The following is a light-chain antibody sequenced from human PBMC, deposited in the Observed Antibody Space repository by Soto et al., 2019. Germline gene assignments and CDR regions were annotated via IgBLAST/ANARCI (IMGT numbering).Light chain of an antibody. J-gene: IGKJ4*01. CDR1: QSVGRH. Sequence: EIVLTQSPATLSLSPGERATLSCRASQSVGRHLAWYQQKPGQAPRLLIYDASNRATGVPARFSGSGSGTDFTLSISSLEPEVFAVYYCQQRNNWPPATVGGGTKVDIK. V-gene: IGKV3-11*01. CDR2: DAS. CDR3: QQRNNWPPAT.